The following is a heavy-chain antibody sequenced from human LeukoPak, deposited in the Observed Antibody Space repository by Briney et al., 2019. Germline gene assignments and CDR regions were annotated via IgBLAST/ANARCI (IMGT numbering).Heavy chain of an antibody. CDR1: GFTFSSYS. Sequence: GGSLRLSCAASGFTFSSYSMNWVRQAPGKGPEWVSSISSSSSYIYYADSVKGRFTISRDNAKNSLYLQMNSLRAEDAAVYYCARDDRDMTTVTTLDYWGQGTLVTVSS. J-gene: IGHJ4*02. D-gene: IGHD4-11*01. V-gene: IGHV3-21*01. CDR3: ARDDRDMTTVTTLDY. CDR2: ISSSSSYI.